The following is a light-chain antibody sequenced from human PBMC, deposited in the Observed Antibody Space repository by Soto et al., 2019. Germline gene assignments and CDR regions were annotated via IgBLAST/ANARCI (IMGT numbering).Light chain of an antibody. CDR3: VLYMGSGISV. CDR2: STN. Sequence: QTVVTQEPSFSVSPGGTATLTCGLSSGSVSSSYYPSWYQLTPGQAPRTLIYSTNTRSPGVPDRFSGSILGNKAALTITGAQAEDESDYYCVLYMGSGISVFVGGTKLTVL. CDR1: SGSVSSSYY. V-gene: IGLV8-61*01. J-gene: IGLJ3*02.